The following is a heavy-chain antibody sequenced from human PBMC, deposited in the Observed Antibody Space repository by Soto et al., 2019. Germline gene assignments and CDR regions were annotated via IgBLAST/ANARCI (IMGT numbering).Heavy chain of an antibody. V-gene: IGHV4-38-2*01. CDR1: GYSISSGYY. CDR3: ARAGDTMVRGVIIMNYYGMDV. J-gene: IGHJ6*02. CDR2: IHHSGTT. Sequence: PSETLSLTCAVSGYSISSGYYWGWIRQPPGKGLEWIGNIHHSGTTYYNPSLKSRVTISIDRSKNQFSLKLISVTAADTAVYYRARAGDTMVRGVIIMNYYGMDVWGQGTTVTVSS. D-gene: IGHD3-10*01.